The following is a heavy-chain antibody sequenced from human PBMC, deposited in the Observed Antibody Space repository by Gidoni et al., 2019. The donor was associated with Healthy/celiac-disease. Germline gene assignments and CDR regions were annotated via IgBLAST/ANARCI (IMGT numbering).Heavy chain of an antibody. CDR3: ARDLRLSWLVTEYYFDY. CDR2: IYYSGST. J-gene: IGHJ4*02. Sequence: QLQLQESGPGLVKPSETLSLTCTVSGGSISSSSYYWGWIRQPPGKGLEWIGSIYYSGSTYYNPSLKSRVTISVDTSKNQFSLKLSSVTAADTAVYYCARDLRLSWLVTEYYFDYWGQGTLVTVSS. V-gene: IGHV4-39*07. CDR1: GGSISSSSYY. D-gene: IGHD6-19*01.